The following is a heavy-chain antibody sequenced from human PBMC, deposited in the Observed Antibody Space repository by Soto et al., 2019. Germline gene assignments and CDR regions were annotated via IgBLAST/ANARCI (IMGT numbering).Heavy chain of an antibody. CDR2: ISWNSGNI. J-gene: IGHJ2*01. D-gene: IGHD7-27*01. V-gene: IGHV3-9*01. Sequence: EVQLVESGGGLVQPGRSLRLSCAASGFIFDDYAMHWVRQAPGKGLEWVSGISWNSGNIGYADSVKGRFTISRDNAKNSLYLQMNSLSAEDTALYYCAKAELWIGWYFDLWGRGTLVTVSS. CDR1: GFIFDDYA. CDR3: AKAELWIGWYFDL.